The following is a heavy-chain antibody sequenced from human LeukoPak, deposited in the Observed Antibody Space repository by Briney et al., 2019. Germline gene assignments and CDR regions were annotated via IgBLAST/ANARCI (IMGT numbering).Heavy chain of an antibody. CDR2: ISSSSSHI. CDR1: GFTFSSYT. J-gene: IGHJ4*02. CDR3: ARVVPGTGSFY. V-gene: IGHV3-21*01. D-gene: IGHD2-8*02. Sequence: SGGSLRLSCAASGFTFSSYTMNWVRQAPGKGLEWVSSISSSSSHIYYADSVKGRLTISRDNAKNSLYLQMNSLRAEDTAVYYCARVVPGTGSFYWGQGTLVTVSS.